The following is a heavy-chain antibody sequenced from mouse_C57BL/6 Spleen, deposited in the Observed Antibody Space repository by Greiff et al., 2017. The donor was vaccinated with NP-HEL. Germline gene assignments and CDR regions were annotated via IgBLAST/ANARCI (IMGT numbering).Heavy chain of an antibody. V-gene: IGHV1-64*01. Sequence: VQLQQPGAELVKPGASVKLSCKASGYTFTSYWMHWVKQRPGQGLEWIGMIHPNSGSTNYNEKFKSKATLTVDKSSSTAYMQLSSLTSEDSAVYYCAREGSTDWYFDVWGTGTTVTVSS. J-gene: IGHJ1*03. CDR2: IHPNSGST. D-gene: IGHD2-1*01. CDR1: GYTFTSYW. CDR3: AREGSTDWYFDV.